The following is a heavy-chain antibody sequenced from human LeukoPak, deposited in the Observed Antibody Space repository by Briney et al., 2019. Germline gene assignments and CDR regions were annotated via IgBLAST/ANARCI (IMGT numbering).Heavy chain of an antibody. J-gene: IGHJ5*02. Sequence: PGGSLRLSCAASGFTFSSYGMHWVRQAPGKGLEWVAFIRYDGSNKYYADSVKGRFTISRDNSKNTLYLQMNSLRAEDTAVYYCAKAYRGYCSSTSCYRSWFDPRGQGTLVTVSS. CDR3: AKAYRGYCSSTSCYRSWFDP. CDR2: IRYDGSNK. CDR1: GFTFSSYG. D-gene: IGHD2-2*01. V-gene: IGHV3-30*02.